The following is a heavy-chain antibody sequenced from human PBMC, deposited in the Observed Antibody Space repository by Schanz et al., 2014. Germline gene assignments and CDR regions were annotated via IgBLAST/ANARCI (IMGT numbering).Heavy chain of an antibody. V-gene: IGHV1-18*01. CDR3: VRDAGWAFGDYHGMDV. D-gene: IGHD3-10*01. CDR1: GYTFTSYG. CDR2: ISGYNGDT. Sequence: QVQLVQSGAEVKKPGVSVKVSCKASGYTFTSYGITWVRQAPGQGLEWMGWISGYNGDTNYAPKFQDRVTMTTDTSTSTAYMELRSLISDDTAVYYCVRDAGWAFGDYHGMDVWGQGTSVTVSS. J-gene: IGHJ6*02.